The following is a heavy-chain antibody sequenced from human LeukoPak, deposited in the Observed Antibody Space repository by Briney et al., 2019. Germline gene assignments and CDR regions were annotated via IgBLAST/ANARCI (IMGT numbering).Heavy chain of an antibody. CDR1: GGTFSSYA. D-gene: IGHD6-13*01. CDR2: IIPIIGIA. V-gene: IGHV1-69*04. J-gene: IGHJ4*02. Sequence: GASVKVSCEASGGTFSSYAISWVRQAPGQGLEWMGRIIPIIGIANYAQKFQGRVTITADKSTSTAYMELSSLRSEDTAVYYCARGTRIASRYYFDYWGQGTLVTVSS. CDR3: ARGTRIASRYYFDY.